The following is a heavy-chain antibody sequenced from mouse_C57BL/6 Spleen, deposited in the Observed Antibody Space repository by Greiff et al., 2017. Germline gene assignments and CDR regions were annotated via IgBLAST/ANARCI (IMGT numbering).Heavy chain of an antibody. CDR1: AFTFKNYY. J-gene: IGHJ2*01. V-gene: IGHV14-1*01. Sequence: EVQLQQSGAGLVRPGASVKLSCTASAFTFKNYYLHWVKQGPEKGLEWIGRIAPEDGDTDYAPKFQGKATMTADTSSNTAYLQLSSLTSEDTAGYYCTGGAAQDWGQGTTLTVSS. CDR2: IAPEDGDT. CDR3: TGGAAQD. D-gene: IGHD3-2*02.